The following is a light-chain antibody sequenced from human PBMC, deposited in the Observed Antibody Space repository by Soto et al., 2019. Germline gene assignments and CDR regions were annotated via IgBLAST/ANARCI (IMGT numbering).Light chain of an antibody. CDR3: QKYSSVPV. CDR1: QGIRNF. Sequence: DIQMTQSPTSLSASVGDRVTITCRASQGIRNFVAWYQQKPGKAPKLLIYAASTLQSGVPSRFSGSGSGTDLTLTINGLQPEDVAACSCQKYSSVPVFGPGTKVEIK. CDR2: AAS. J-gene: IGKJ3*01. V-gene: IGKV1-27*01.